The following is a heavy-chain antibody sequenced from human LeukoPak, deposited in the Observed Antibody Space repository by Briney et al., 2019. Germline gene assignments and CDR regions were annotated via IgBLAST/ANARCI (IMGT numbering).Heavy chain of an antibody. D-gene: IGHD5-18*01. J-gene: IGHJ6*02. CDR1: GYTFTSYG. Sequence: GASVKVSCKASGYTFTSYGISWVRQAPGQGLEWMGWISGYNGNINYAQKFQGRVTMTTDTSTSTAYMELRSLRSDGTAVYYCAGESRGYRYGYYYYYDMDVWGQGTTVTVSS. CDR2: ISGYNGNI. V-gene: IGHV1-18*01. CDR3: AGESRGYRYGYYYYYDMDV.